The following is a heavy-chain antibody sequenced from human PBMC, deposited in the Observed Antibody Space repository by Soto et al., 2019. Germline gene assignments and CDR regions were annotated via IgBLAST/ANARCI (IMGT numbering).Heavy chain of an antibody. D-gene: IGHD2-2*01. CDR3: ARDLGRTAAGYYYYYAMDV. Sequence: EVQLVESGGGLVQPGGSLRLSCAASGFTFSNYWMNWVRQAPGKGLEWVANIKQDGSEKYFVDSVKGRFTISRDNAKNSLYLQINSLRAEDTAVYYCARDLGRTAAGYYYYYAMDVWGQGTTVTVSS. J-gene: IGHJ6*02. CDR1: GFTFSNYW. V-gene: IGHV3-7*01. CDR2: IKQDGSEK.